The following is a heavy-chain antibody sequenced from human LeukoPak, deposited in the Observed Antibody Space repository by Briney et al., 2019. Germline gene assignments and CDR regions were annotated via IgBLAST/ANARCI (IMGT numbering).Heavy chain of an antibody. V-gene: IGHV3-66*01. J-gene: IGHJ6*02. CDR1: GFTVSSNY. CDR2: IYSGGST. Sequence: PGGSLRLSCAASGFTVSSNYMSWVRQAPGKGLEWVSVIYSGGSTCYADSVKGRFTISRDNSKNTLYLQMNSLRAEDTAVYYCARDHSSGWLGMDVWGQGTTVTVSS. CDR3: ARDHSSGWLGMDV. D-gene: IGHD6-19*01.